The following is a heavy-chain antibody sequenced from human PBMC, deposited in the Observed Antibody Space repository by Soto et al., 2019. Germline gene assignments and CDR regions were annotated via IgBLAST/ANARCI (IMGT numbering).Heavy chain of an antibody. J-gene: IGHJ6*02. V-gene: IGHV4-34*01. CDR2: IIPTGST. D-gene: IGHD2-8*01. CDR3: ARGGISMAWNYYYYGMDV. Sequence: QVQLHQRGAGLLKPSETLSLTCAVSGASVSGQYWSWIRQPPGKGLEWVGEIIPTGSTTYNPSLKIRLSFSLDTSKNHFSLNLTSVSVADTAVYYCARGGISMAWNYYYYGMDVWGQGTTVTVSS. CDR1: GASVSGQY.